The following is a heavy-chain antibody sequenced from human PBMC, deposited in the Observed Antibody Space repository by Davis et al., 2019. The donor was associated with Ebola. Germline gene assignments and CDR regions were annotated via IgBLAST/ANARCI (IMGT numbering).Heavy chain of an antibody. CDR2: ISGNDDST. CDR1: GFTFSSYA. D-gene: IGHD3-10*01. Sequence: PGGSLRLSCAASGFTFSSYAMSWVRQAPGKGLEWVSAISGNDDSTYYADSVKGRFTISRDHSKNTLYLQMNSLRAEDTAVYYCAKTPLTDSGSYWTPGRVNYFDYWGQGTLVTVSS. V-gene: IGHV3-23*01. CDR3: AKTPLTDSGSYWTPGRVNYFDY. J-gene: IGHJ4*02.